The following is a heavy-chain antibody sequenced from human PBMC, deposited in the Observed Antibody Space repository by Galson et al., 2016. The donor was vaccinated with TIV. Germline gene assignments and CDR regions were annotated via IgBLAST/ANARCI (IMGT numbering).Heavy chain of an antibody. CDR1: GGTFNNYA. Sequence: SVKVSCKASGGTFNNYAINWVRQAPGQGLEWMGGILPISGTTNYAQKFQGRVTITTDESTSTVYFCARDIPCGGTCYFFDDWGQGTLVTVSS. CDR2: ILPISGTT. D-gene: IGHD2-15*01. V-gene: IGHV1-69*05. CDR3: D. J-gene: IGHJ4*02.